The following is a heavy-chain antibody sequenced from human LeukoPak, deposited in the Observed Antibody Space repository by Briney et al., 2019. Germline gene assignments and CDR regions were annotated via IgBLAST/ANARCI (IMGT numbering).Heavy chain of an antibody. CDR3: ARQITMVRGVIGNWFDP. Sequence: GASVKVSCKASGYTFTSYGISWVRQAPGQGLEWMGWISAYNGNTNYAQKLQGRVTMTTDTSTSTAYMELRSLRSDDTAVYYCARQITMVRGVIGNWFDPRGQGTLVTVSS. CDR1: GYTFTSYG. V-gene: IGHV1-18*01. D-gene: IGHD3-10*01. CDR2: ISAYNGNT. J-gene: IGHJ5*02.